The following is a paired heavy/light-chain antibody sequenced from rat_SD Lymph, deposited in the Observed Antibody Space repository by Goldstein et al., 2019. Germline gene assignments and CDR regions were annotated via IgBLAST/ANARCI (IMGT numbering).Light chain of an antibody. V-gene: IGKV12S30*01. CDR3: LQDSEYPLT. CDR1: EDIYNN. Sequence: DIQMTQSPASLSASLGETVSIECLASEDIYNNLAWYQQKAGKSPQLLIYYASSLQDGVPSRFSGSGSGTQYSLKINSLESEDAATYFCLQDSEYPLTFGSGTKLEIK. J-gene: IGKJ5*01. CDR2: YAS.
Heavy chain of an antibody. CDR1: GFTFSDYW. CDR2: IKYDGSYT. Sequence: EVQLVESGGGLVQPGASLQLSCVASGFTFSDYWMSWVHQIPGKTMEWIGDIKYDGSYTNYAPSLKNRFTISRDNAKSTLYLQMSNVRSEDTATYYCTRVGLPGYNAYGFAYWGQGTLVTVST. CDR3: TRVGLPGYNAYGFAY. J-gene: IGHJ3*01. V-gene: IGHV11-4*01. D-gene: IGHD1-4*01.